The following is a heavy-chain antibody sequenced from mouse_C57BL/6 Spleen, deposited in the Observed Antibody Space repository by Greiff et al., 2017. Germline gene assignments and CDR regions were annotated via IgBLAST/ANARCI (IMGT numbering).Heavy chain of an antibody. CDR2: IDPEDGET. CDR3: ARSAGTRAY. J-gene: IGHJ3*01. V-gene: IGHV14-2*01. Sequence: VHVKQSRAELVKPGASVKLSCTASGFNIKDYYMHWVKQMNEQGLEWIGRIDPEDGETKYAPKFQGKATITADTSSNTAYLQLSSLTSEDTAVEYCARSAGTRAYWGQGTLVTVSA. D-gene: IGHD4-1*01. CDR1: GFNIKDYY.